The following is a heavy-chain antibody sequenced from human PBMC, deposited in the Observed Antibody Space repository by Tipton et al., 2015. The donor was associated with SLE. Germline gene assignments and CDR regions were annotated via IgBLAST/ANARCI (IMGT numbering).Heavy chain of an antibody. Sequence: TLSLTCTVSGGSISSYYWSWIRQPPGKGLEWIGYIYTSGSTNYSPSLKSRVTISVDTSKNQFSLKLSSVTAADTAVYYCARGSSSWDFDYWGQGTLVTVSS. CDR3: ARGSSSWDFDY. D-gene: IGHD6-13*01. V-gene: IGHV4-4*08. CDR2: IYTSGST. J-gene: IGHJ4*02. CDR1: GGSISSYY.